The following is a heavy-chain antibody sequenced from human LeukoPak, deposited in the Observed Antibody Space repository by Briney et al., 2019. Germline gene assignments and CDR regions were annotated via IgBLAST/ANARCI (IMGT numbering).Heavy chain of an antibody. Sequence: SETLSLTCTVSGGSIATSSYYWGWIRQPPGKGLEWIGSIYCSGSTYYNPSLKSRVTISVDTSKNQFSLKLSSVTAADTAVYYCARAMVRGVINFDYWGQGTLVTVSS. D-gene: IGHD3-10*01. CDR3: ARAMVRGVINFDY. J-gene: IGHJ4*02. CDR1: GGSIATSSYY. CDR2: IYCSGST. V-gene: IGHV4-39*07.